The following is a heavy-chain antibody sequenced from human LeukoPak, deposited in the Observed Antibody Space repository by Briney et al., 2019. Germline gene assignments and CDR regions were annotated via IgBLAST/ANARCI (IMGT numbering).Heavy chain of an antibody. CDR1: GFVFGDYY. Sequence: GGTLRLSCKASGFVFGDYYMNWIRQAPGKGLECLSYISSGTINHSNYADSVKGRFTISGDNAKNSLYLQMNSLRAEDTALYYCANLLLWGGSGAFDIWGQGTMVTVSS. V-gene: IGHV3-11*03. CDR2: ISSGTINHS. J-gene: IGHJ3*02. CDR3: ANLLLWGGSGAFDI. D-gene: IGHD3-10*01.